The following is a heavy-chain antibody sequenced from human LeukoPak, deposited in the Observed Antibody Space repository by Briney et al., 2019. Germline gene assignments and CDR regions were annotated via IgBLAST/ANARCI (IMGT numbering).Heavy chain of an antibody. CDR1: GFTFNNYA. D-gene: IGHD3-22*01. J-gene: IGHJ4*02. CDR2: ISGSGGST. Sequence: GGSLRLSCAASGFTFNNYAMSWVRQAPGKGLEWVSAISGSGGSTYYADSVKGRFIISRDNSKNTLYLQMNSLRAEDTALYYCAKVVYYYDTSGGSDYWGQGTLVTVSS. CDR3: AKVVYYYDTSGGSDY. V-gene: IGHV3-23*01.